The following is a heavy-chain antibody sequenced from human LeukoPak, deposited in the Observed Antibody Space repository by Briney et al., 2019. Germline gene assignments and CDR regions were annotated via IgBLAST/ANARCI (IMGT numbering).Heavy chain of an antibody. V-gene: IGHV3-64*01. J-gene: IGHJ3*02. CDR1: GFTLSSYW. CDR2: ISENGGRT. D-gene: IGHD3-16*01. Sequence: GGSLRLSCAASGFTLSSYWMHWVRQAPGKGLEYVSAISENGGRTYYASSVKGRFTNSRDNSKNTLYLQMDSLRAEDMAVYYCARDRVGGWAFDIWGQGTMVTVSS. CDR3: ARDRVGGWAFDI.